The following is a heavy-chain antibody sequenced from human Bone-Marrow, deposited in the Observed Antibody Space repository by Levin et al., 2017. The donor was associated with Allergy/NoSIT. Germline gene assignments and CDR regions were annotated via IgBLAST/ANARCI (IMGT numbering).Heavy chain of an antibody. CDR2: IDQTGTT. CDR3: AREGGSGSTHWFYP. V-gene: IGHV4-61*01. J-gene: IGHJ5*02. Sequence: PSETLSLTCTVSGGSVTSGWNNWSWLRQPPGKGLEWIGYIDQTGTTNYNPSLKNRVSMSIDTSKNQFSLKVNSVTAADTAVYFCAREGGSGSTHWFYPWGQGTPVTVSS. D-gene: IGHD3-10*01. CDR1: GGSVTSGWNN.